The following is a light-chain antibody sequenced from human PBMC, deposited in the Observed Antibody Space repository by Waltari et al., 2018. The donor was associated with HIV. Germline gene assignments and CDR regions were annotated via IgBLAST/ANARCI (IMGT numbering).Light chain of an antibody. CDR2: GAS. CDR1: QTISSSY. V-gene: IGKV3-20*01. CDR3: QQYGSSPGYT. Sequence: ELVLTQSPGTLSLSPGESATPSCRASQTISSSYLAWYQQKPGQAPRLLIYGASSRATGIPDRFSGSGSGTDFTLTISRLEPEDFAVYYCQQYGSSPGYTFGQGTKLEI. J-gene: IGKJ2*01.